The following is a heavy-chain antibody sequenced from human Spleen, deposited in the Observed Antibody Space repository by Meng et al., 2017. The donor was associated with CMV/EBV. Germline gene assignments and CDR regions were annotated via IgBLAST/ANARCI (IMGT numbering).Heavy chain of an antibody. CDR1: DGSVSSNNW. J-gene: IGHJ6*02. V-gene: IGHV4/OR15-8*01. Sequence: SETLSLTCVVSDGSVSSNNWWSWVRQSPGKGLGWIGEIYHSGSVNYNPSLESRVTISVDKSKNEFSLKLTSVTAADTAIYYCARQTYNYGWNMDVWGQGTTVTVSS. CDR3: ARQTYNYGWNMDV. D-gene: IGHD3-10*01. CDR2: IYHSGSV.